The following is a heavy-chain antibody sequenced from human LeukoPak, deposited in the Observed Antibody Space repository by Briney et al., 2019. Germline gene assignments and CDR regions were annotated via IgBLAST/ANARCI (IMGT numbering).Heavy chain of an antibody. J-gene: IGHJ4*02. CDR3: ATIRNYLELAYEIFY. CDR1: GFTVSSNY. V-gene: IGHV3-53*01. Sequence: GGSLRLSCAASGFTVSSNYLSWVRQAPGQGLEWVSVIYSGGSTYYADSVKGRFTISRDNAKNSLYLQMNSLRAEDTAVYYCATIRNYLELAYEIFYWGQGTLVTVSS. D-gene: IGHD3-9*01. CDR2: IYSGGST.